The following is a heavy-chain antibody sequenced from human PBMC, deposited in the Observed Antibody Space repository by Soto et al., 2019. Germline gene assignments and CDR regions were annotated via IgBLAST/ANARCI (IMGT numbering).Heavy chain of an antibody. CDR2: IYYSGST. J-gene: IGHJ4*02. CDR1: GGSISSSSYY. Sequence: PSETLSLTCTVSGGSISSSSYYWGWIRQPPGKGLEWIGSIYYSGSTYYNPSLKSRVTISVDTSKNQFSLKLSSVTAADTAVYYCARLVVAEYFDYWGQGTLVTVSS. V-gene: IGHV4-39*01. D-gene: IGHD2-15*01. CDR3: ARLVVAEYFDY.